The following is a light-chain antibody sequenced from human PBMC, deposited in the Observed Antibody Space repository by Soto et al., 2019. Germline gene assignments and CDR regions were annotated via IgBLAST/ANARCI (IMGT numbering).Light chain of an antibody. CDR2: GNS. CDR1: SSNIGAGYD. V-gene: IGLV1-40*01. CDR3: QSYDSSLTGPKVL. J-gene: IGLJ2*01. Sequence: QSVLTQPPSVSGAPGQRVTISCTGSSSNIGAGYDVHWYQQFPGTAPKLLIYGNSNRPAGVPARFSGSKSGSSASLAITGLQAEDEADYYCQSYDSSLTGPKVLFGGGTKLTVL.